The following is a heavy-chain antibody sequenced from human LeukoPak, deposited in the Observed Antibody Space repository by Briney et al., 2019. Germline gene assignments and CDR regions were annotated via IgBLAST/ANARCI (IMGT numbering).Heavy chain of an antibody. Sequence: SSETLSPTCAVYGGSFSGYYWSWIRQPPGKGLEWIGEINHSGSTNYNPSLKSRVTISVDTSKNQFSLKLSSVTAADTAVYYCARGPWNYYDSSGYYYSYFDYWGQGTLVTVSS. D-gene: IGHD3-22*01. CDR3: ARGPWNYYDSSGYYYSYFDY. CDR1: GGSFSGYY. J-gene: IGHJ4*02. CDR2: INHSGST. V-gene: IGHV4-34*01.